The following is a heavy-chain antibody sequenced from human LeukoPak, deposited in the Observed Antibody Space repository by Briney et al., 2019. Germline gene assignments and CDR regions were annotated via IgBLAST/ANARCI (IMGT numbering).Heavy chain of an antibody. CDR3: ARGGIRQTFDN. V-gene: IGHV4-59*01. Sequence: SETLSLTCTVSGGSISTYYWNWIRQPPGKGLEWIGYIYYSGSTNYNPSLKSRVTISVDTSKNQFSLNLTSVTAADTAVYYCARGGIRQTFDNWGQGTPVNVSS. J-gene: IGHJ4*02. D-gene: IGHD3-3*02. CDR1: GGSISTYY. CDR2: IYYSGST.